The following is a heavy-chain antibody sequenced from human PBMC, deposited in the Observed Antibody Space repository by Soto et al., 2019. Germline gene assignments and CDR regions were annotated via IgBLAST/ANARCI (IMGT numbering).Heavy chain of an antibody. D-gene: IGHD6-25*01. Sequence: EVQLVESGGGLVQPGGSLRLSCVASQFSFSNYWMSWVRHAPGKGLEWVANIKEDGSIQYYVDSVKGRFTISRDNAKNSLSLQMDSPRAEDTAVYYCARDLGFDVFDIWGQGTMVTVSS. CDR2: IKEDGSIQ. CDR3: ARDLGFDVFDI. J-gene: IGHJ3*02. CDR1: QFSFSNYW. V-gene: IGHV3-7*04.